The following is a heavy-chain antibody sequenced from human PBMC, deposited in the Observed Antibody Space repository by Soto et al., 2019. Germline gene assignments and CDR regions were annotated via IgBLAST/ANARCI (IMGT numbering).Heavy chain of an antibody. D-gene: IGHD6-19*01. Sequence: QVQLRESGPGLVKPSETLSLTCTVSGCSVSSGNYYWNWIRQPPGKGLEWIGHIYYNGNTNYNASLKSRVTISVDTSKNQFSLRLGSVTAADTAIYYCARELSTGFCSCDYWGQGTLVTVSS. V-gene: IGHV4-61*01. J-gene: IGHJ4*02. CDR2: IYYNGNT. CDR1: GCSVSSGNYY. CDR3: ARELSTGFCSCDY.